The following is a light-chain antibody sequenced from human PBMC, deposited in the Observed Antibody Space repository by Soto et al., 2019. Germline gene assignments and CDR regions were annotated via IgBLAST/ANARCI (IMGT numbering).Light chain of an antibody. V-gene: IGLV2-8*01. CDR1: RDDVGGYNY. CDR2: EVY. J-gene: IGLJ1*01. Sequence: QSVLTQPPSASGSPGQSVTISCTGTRDDVGGYNYVSWFQQHPGKAPKLMIYEVYKRPTGVPARFSGSKSGNTASLTVSGLQAGDEAIYYCSSYAGSSNVFGTGTKLTVL. CDR3: SSYAGSSNV.